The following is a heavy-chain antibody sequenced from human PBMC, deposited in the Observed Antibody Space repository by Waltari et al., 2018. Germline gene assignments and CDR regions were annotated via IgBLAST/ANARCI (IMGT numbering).Heavy chain of an antibody. CDR1: GGSFSGYY. D-gene: IGHD2-2*01. CDR3: ARGSSVPAYPYFDY. V-gene: IGHV4-34*01. Sequence: QVQLQQWGAGLLKPSETLSLTCAVYGGSFSGYYWSWIRQPPGKGLEWIGEINHSGRTNYNPSLKSRVTISVDTAKNQFSLKLSSVTAADTAVYYCARGSSVPAYPYFDYWGQGTLVTVSS. J-gene: IGHJ4*02. CDR2: INHSGRT.